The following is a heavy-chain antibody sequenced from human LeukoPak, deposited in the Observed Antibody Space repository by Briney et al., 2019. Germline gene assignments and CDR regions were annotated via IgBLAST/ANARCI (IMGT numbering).Heavy chain of an antibody. D-gene: IGHD6-13*01. Sequence: SETLSLTCTVSGGSISSFSYYWGWIRQPPGKGLEWIGSIYYSGITNYNPSLKSRITISVDTSKNQFSLRLSSVTAADTALYYCARHPTAAAGTYFDYWGQGILVTVSS. CDR2: IYYSGIT. J-gene: IGHJ4*02. CDR1: GGSISSFSYY. CDR3: ARHPTAAAGTYFDY. V-gene: IGHV4-39*07.